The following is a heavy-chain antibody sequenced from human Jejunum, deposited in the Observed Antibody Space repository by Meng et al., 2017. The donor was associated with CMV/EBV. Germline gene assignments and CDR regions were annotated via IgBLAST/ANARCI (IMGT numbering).Heavy chain of an antibody. V-gene: IGHV3-11*01. CDR3: ARQPRQKTAISL. CDR2: ISGGATAI. Sequence: ASGFRFRDYYMNWIRQTPGKGLEWISYISGGATAIYYADSLKGRFTISRDNGRNTLYLQMDNLRAEDTAVYYCARQPRQKTAISLWGQGTLVTVSS. D-gene: IGHD2-21*02. CDR1: GFRFRDYY. J-gene: IGHJ4*02.